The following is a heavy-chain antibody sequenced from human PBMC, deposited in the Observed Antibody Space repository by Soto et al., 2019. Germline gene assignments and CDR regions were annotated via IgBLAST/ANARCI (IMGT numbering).Heavy chain of an antibody. CDR1: GGSVSSGSYY. Sequence: PSETLSLTCTVSGGSVSSGSYYWSWIRQPPGKGLEWIGYIYYSGSTNYNPSLKSRVTISVDTSKNQFSLKLSSVTAADTAVYYCAGYYDSSGYAHDYWGQGTLVTVSP. CDR3: AGYYDSSGYAHDY. V-gene: IGHV4-61*01. J-gene: IGHJ4*02. CDR2: IYYSGST. D-gene: IGHD3-22*01.